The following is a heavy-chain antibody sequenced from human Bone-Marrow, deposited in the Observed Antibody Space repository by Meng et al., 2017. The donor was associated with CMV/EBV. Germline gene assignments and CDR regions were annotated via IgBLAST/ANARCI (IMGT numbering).Heavy chain of an antibody. Sequence: GESLKISCAASGFTFSSYEMNWVRQAPGKGLEWVSFISSSSSDIYYADSVKGRFTISRDNAKNSLYLQMNSLRAEDTAVYYCARAAARQYFYYGMDVWGQGTTVTVYS. CDR2: ISSSSSDI. J-gene: IGHJ6*02. D-gene: IGHD6-13*01. V-gene: IGHV3-21*01. CDR3: ARAAARQYFYYGMDV. CDR1: GFTFSSYE.